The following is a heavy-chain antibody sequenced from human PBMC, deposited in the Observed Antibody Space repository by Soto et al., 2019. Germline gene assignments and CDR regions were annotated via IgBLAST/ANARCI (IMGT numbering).Heavy chain of an antibody. CDR1: GGSINNYY. D-gene: IGHD6-19*01. V-gene: IGHV4-59*12. Sequence: SETLSLTCTVSGGSINNYYWNWIRQPPGKGLEWIGYVSYSGRTNYNPSLKSRAIISDDTSKNQFSLTLTSVTAADTAVYYCAREDSYGWSGESFDVWGQGTTVTVSS. J-gene: IGHJ6*02. CDR2: VSYSGRT. CDR3: AREDSYGWSGESFDV.